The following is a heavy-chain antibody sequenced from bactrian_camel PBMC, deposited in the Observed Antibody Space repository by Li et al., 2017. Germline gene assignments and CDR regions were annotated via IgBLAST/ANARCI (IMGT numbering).Heavy chain of an antibody. Sequence: VQLVESGGGSVQDGGSLRLSCAASGYRFRSYGWFRQAPGKGLEWVSQINNRGTTYYADSVKGRFTISRDTAKNTVYLEMNSLKPEDTAVYYCAEDPNMAPVTGNWCQDLQSWGQGTQVTVSS. CDR1: GYRFRSY. J-gene: IGHJ4*01. CDR2: INNRGTT. CDR3: AEDPNMAPVTGNWCQDLQS. V-gene: IGHV3S35*01. D-gene: IGHD7*01.